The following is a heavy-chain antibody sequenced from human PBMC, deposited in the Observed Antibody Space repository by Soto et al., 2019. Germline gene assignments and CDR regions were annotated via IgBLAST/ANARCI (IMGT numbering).Heavy chain of an antibody. V-gene: IGHV1-69*01. D-gene: IGHD2-21*02. CDR3: ARGAEDCGGDCYWF. CDR1: GGTFSSYA. J-gene: IGHJ4*02. CDR2: IIPIFGTA. Sequence: QVQLVQSGAEVKKPGSSVKVSCKASGGTFSSYAISWVRQAPGQGLEWMGGIIPIFGTANYAQKFQGRVTITADESTSTAYMELSSLISEDTAVYYCARGAEDCGGDCYWFWGQGTLVTVSS.